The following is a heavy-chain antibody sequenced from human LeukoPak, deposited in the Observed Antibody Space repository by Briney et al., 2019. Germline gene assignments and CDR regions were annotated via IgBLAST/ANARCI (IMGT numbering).Heavy chain of an antibody. D-gene: IGHD1-14*01. CDR2: IKQDGSEK. CDR1: GFTFSNYW. Sequence: GGSLRLSCAASGFTFSNYWMSWVRQAPGKGLEWVANIKQDGSEKYYVDSVKGRFTISRDNAKNSLYLQMNSLRAEDTAVYYCARDRSLTLGYWGQGTLVTVSS. V-gene: IGHV3-7*01. J-gene: IGHJ4*02. CDR3: ARDRSLTLGY.